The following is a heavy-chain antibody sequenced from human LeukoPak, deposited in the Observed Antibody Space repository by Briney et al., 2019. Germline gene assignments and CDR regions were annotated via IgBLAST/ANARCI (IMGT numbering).Heavy chain of an antibody. CDR2: IYYSGST. CDR1: GGSISTSSYY. J-gene: IGHJ4*02. CDR3: ARGVRYSGSFRARGWFDY. V-gene: IGHV4-30-4*08. D-gene: IGHD1-26*01. Sequence: SETLSLTCTVSGGSISTSSYYWGWIRQPPGKGLEWIGYIYYSGSTYYNPSLKSRVTISVDTSKNQFSLKLSSVTAADTAVYYCARGVRYSGSFRARGWFDYWGQGTLVTVSS.